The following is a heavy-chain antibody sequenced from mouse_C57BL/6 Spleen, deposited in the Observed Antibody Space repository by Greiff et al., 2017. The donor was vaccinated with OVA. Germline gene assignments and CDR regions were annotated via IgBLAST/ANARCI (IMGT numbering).Heavy chain of an antibody. Sequence: EVKLVESGPELVKPGASVKISCKASGYSFTDYNMNWVKQSNGKSLEWIGVINPNYGTTSYNQKFKGKATLTVDQSSSTAYMQLNSLTSEDSAVYYCARFGLTTVVGYFDYWGQGTTLTVSS. CDR3: ARFGLTTVVGYFDY. CDR2: INPNYGTT. J-gene: IGHJ2*01. CDR1: GYSFTDYN. V-gene: IGHV1-39*01. D-gene: IGHD1-1*01.